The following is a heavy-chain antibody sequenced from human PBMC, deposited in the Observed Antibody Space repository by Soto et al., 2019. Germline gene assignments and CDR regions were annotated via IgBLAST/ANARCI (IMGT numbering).Heavy chain of an antibody. Sequence: GGSLRLSCASSGFTFSSYGMHVVRQAPGKGLEWVAVISYDGSNKYYADSVKGRFTISRDNSKNTLYLQMNSLRAEDTAVYYCAKAPSGGSCFDYWGQGTLVTVSS. CDR1: GFTFSSYG. CDR2: ISYDGSNK. J-gene: IGHJ4*02. V-gene: IGHV3-30*18. D-gene: IGHD2-15*01. CDR3: AKAPSGGSCFDY.